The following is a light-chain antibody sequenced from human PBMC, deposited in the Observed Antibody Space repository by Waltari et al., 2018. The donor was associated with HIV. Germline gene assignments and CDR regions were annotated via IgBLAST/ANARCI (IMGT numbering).Light chain of an antibody. CDR3: QQSYSTLWT. V-gene: IGKV1-12*01. J-gene: IGKJ1*01. CDR1: QSIGRW. Sequence: DIQMTQSPSSVSASVGDRVTITCRASQSIGRWLVWYQQTPGKAPKLLIYASSTLQPGVPSRFSGSGSGTSFALTITSLQPEDFATYYCQQSYSTLWTFGQGTKVEIK. CDR2: ASS.